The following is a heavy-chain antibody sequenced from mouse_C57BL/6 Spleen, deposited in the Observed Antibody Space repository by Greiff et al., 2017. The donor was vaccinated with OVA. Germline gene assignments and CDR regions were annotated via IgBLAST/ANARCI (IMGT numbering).Heavy chain of an antibody. CDR2: IYPGSGST. CDR1: GYTFTSYW. CDR3: ARSNYYGSSYCY. D-gene: IGHD1-1*01. J-gene: IGHJ2*01. V-gene: IGHV1-55*01. Sequence: QVQLKQPGAELVKPGASVKMSCKASGYTFTSYWITWVKQRPGQGLEWIGDIYPGSGSTNYNEKFKSKATLTVDTSSSTAYMQLSSLTSEDSAVYYCARSNYYGSSYCYWRQGTTLTVSS.